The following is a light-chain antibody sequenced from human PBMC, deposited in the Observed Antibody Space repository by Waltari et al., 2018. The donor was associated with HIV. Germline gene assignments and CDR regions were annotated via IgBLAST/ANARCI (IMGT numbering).Light chain of an antibody. CDR2: EVS. J-gene: IGLJ1*01. Sequence: QSALTQSASVSGSPGQSITISCTGTSSDVGGYDYVSWYQQHPGKAPELMIYEVSNRPSGVSTRFSGSKSGNTASLIISGRQAEDEADYYCTSYTSSTTLVFGTGTKVTVL. CDR1: SSDVGGYDY. V-gene: IGLV2-14*01. CDR3: TSYTSSTTLV.